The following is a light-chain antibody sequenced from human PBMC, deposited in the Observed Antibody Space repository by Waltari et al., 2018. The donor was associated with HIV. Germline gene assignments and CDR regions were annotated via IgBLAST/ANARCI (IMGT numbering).Light chain of an antibody. CDR3: SSFSITSTLVV. Sequence: SALTHPASVSGSPGQSITISCTGTSSDIGGSHSVPWYQQHPGKAPKLMIFDASNRPSGISNRFSGSKSGNTASLTISGLQADDEAHYFCSSFSITSTLVVFGGGTKLTVL. J-gene: IGLJ2*01. CDR1: SSDIGGSHS. V-gene: IGLV2-14*03. CDR2: DAS.